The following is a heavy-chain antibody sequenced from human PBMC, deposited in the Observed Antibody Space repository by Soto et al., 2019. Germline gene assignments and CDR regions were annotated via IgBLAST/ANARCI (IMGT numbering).Heavy chain of an antibody. D-gene: IGHD3-16*01. CDR2: IYYNGDT. CDR1: GGSISSSGCY. Sequence: SETLCLTCTVSGGSISSSGCYWAWLRQPPGRGLEWIGSIYYNGDTYFYPSLKSRVTISVDTSKNQFSLKLTSVTAADTALYFCARGGKYYQQETYFFDYWGQGSLVTVSS. V-gene: IGHV4-39*01. J-gene: IGHJ4*01. CDR3: ARGGKYYQQETYFFDY.